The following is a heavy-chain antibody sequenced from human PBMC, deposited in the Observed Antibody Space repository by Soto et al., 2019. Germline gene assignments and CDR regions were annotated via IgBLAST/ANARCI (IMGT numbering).Heavy chain of an antibody. V-gene: IGHV4-30-4*01. J-gene: IGHJ6*02. CDR3: ARAPRGVYNWNYVSGMDV. CDR1: GRSISRGDYF. D-gene: IGHD1-7*01. Sequence: QVQLQESGPGLVKPSQTLSLTCIVSGRSISRGDYFWSWIRQPPGKGLEWIGYIHYSGSTDYNPSLKCRATISVDTSNMHFSLKLSSVTAADTAVYYCARAPRGVYNWNYVSGMDVWGQGTTVIFSS. CDR2: IHYSGST.